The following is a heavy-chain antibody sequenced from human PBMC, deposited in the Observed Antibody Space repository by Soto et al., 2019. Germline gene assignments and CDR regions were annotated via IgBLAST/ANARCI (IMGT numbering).Heavy chain of an antibody. V-gene: IGHV5-51*01. Sequence: PGESLKISCQGSGYSFTSYWIGWVRQMPGKGLEWMGIIYPGDSDTRYSPSFQGQVTISADKSISTAYLQWSSLKASDTAMYYCARTVAEYYYDSSGYTAVRYNWFDPWGQGTLVTVSS. J-gene: IGHJ5*02. D-gene: IGHD3-22*01. CDR1: GYSFTSYW. CDR2: IYPGDSDT. CDR3: ARTVAEYYYDSSGYTAVRYNWFDP.